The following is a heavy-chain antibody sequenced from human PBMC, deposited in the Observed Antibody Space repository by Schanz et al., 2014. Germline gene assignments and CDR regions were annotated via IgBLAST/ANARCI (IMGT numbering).Heavy chain of an antibody. CDR3: AKDGPGGSGSYSADGGMDV. V-gene: IGHV3-23*01. CDR2: ISGGGGTT. D-gene: IGHD3-10*01. J-gene: IGHJ6*02. CDR1: GFNFSDYA. Sequence: EVQLLESGGGLVQPGGSLRLSCEASGFNFSDYAMCWVRQAPGKGLEWVSAISGGGGTTYYADPVKGRFTISRDNSKSTLYLQMNSLRAEDTAVYYCAKDGPGGSGSYSADGGMDVWGQGTTVTVSS.